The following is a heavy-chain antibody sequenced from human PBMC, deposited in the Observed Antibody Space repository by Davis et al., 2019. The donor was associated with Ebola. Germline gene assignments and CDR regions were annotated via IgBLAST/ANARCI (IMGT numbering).Heavy chain of an antibody. CDR3: ARGGSTGVGRAFDI. CDR1: GGSFSGYY. V-gene: IGHV4-34*01. D-gene: IGHD1-1*01. CDR2: INHGGNT. Sequence: GSLRLSCAVYGGSFSGYYWSWIRQPPGKGLEWIGEINHGGNTNYNPSLKSRLTISVDTSKNQFSLKLRSVTAADTAVYYCARGGSTGVGRAFDIWGQGTMVTVSS. J-gene: IGHJ3*02.